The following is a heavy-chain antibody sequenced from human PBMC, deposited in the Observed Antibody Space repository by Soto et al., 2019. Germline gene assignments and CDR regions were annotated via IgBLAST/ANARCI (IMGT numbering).Heavy chain of an antibody. CDR2: IYYSGST. J-gene: IGHJ2*01. CDR1: GGSVSSCSYY. CDR3: ATRVPYDFWSGYTRVWYFDR. D-gene: IGHD3-3*01. V-gene: IGHV4-61*01. Sequence: SETLSLTCTVSGGSVSSCSYYWSWIRQPPGKGLEWIGYIYYSGSTNYNPSLKSRVTISVDTSKNQFSLKLSSVTAADTAVYYCATRVPYDFWSGYTRVWYFDRWGRGTLVTVSS.